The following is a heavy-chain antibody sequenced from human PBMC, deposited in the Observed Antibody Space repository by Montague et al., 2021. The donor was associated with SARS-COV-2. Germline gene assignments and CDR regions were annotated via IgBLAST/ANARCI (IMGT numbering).Heavy chain of an antibody. V-gene: IGHV4-59*11. CDR2: IYYSGST. CDR3: ARGFDY. Sequence: SETLSLTCTVSGGSISSHYWSWIRQPPGKGLEWIGYIYYSGSTNYNPSLKSRVTISVDTSKNQFSLTLSSVTAADTALYYCARGFDYWGRGTLVTVSS. J-gene: IGHJ4*02. CDR1: GGSISSHY.